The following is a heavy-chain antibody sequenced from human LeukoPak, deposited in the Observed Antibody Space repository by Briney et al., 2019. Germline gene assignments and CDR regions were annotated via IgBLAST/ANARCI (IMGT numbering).Heavy chain of an antibody. J-gene: IGHJ4*02. CDR1: GGSISSYY. CDR2: IYYSGST. D-gene: IGHD4-17*01. Sequence: PSETLSLTCTVSGGSISSYYWSWIRQPPGKGLEWIGYIYYSGSTNYNPSLKSRVTISVDTSKNQFSLKLSSVTAADTAVYYCARRLRYGDYVFDYWGQGTLVTVSS. V-gene: IGHV4-59*08. CDR3: ARRLRYGDYVFDY.